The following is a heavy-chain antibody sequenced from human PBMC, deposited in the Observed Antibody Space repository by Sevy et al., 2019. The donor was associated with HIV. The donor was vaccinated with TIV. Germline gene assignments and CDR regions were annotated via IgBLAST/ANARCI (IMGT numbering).Heavy chain of an antibody. D-gene: IGHD2-8*02. Sequence: SETLSLTCTVSGGSISSYYWSWIRQPAGKGLEWIGRIYISETIYSPSLKSRVTMSLDTSKSQFSLQLSSVTAADTAVYYCARAIRTSALHFVYWGQGTLVTGSS. CDR3: ARAIRTSALHFVY. CDR1: GGSISSYY. CDR2: IYISET. J-gene: IGHJ4*02. V-gene: IGHV4-4*07.